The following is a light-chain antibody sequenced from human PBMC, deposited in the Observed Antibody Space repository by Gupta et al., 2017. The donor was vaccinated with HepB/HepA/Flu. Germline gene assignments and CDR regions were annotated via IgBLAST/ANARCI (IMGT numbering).Light chain of an antibody. V-gene: IGLV1-47*02. CDR2: SNN. Sequence: QSVLTQSPSASGTPGPRVTISCSGSSTNIGSNYVYCYQQLPGTAPKLLIYSNNQRPSGLPDRSSGSKSGTSASLAISGLRSEDEADYYCAAWDDSLSCPVFGGGTKLTVL. CDR1: STNIGSNY. CDR3: AAWDDSLSCPV. J-gene: IGLJ2*01.